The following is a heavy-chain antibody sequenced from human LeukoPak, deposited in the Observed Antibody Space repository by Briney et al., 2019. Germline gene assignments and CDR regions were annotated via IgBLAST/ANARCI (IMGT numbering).Heavy chain of an antibody. CDR1: GFTFSSYW. CDR2: IKQDGSEK. CDR3: VRDAVWPPPVEWKRMDV. J-gene: IGHJ6*04. Sequence: GGSLRLSCAASGFTFSSYWMSWVRQAPGKGLEWVANIKQDGSEKYYVDSVKGRFTISRDNAKNSLYLQMNDLRAEDTAVYYCVRDAVWPPPVEWKRMDVWGKGTTVTVSS. D-gene: IGHD3-3*01. V-gene: IGHV3-7*01.